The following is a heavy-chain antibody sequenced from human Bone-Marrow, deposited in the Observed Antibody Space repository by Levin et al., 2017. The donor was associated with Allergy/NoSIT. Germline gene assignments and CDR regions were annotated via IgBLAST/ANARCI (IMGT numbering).Heavy chain of an antibody. CDR3: ARGLEYSGLP. CDR2: ITSSSSYI. D-gene: IGHD5-12*01. J-gene: IGHJ5*02. V-gene: IGHV3-21*01. Sequence: GGSLRPSCAASGFTFSSYTMNWVRQAPGKGLDWVSSITSSSSYIYYADSVKGRFTISRDNANNSLYLQMNSLRVEDTAMYYCARGLEYSGLPWGQGTLVTVSS. CDR1: GFTFSSYT.